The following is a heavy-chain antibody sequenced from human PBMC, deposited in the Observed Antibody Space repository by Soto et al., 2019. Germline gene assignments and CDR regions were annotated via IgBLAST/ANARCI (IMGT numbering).Heavy chain of an antibody. D-gene: IGHD4-17*01. CDR1: GGTFSSYT. CDR3: ATHMTTVVLGI. CDR2: IIPILGIA. Sequence: QVQQVQSGAEVKKPGSSVKVSCKASGGTFSSYTISWVRQAPGQGLEWMGRIIPILGIANYAQKFQGRVTITSDKSTSTAYMELSSLRSEDTAVYYCATHMTTVVLGIWGQGTMVTVSS. J-gene: IGHJ3*02. V-gene: IGHV1-69*02.